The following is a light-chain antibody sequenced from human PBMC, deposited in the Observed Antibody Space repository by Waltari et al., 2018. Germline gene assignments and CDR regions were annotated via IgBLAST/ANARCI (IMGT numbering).Light chain of an antibody. CDR2: DAS. V-gene: IGKV1-5*01. CDR1: QPITTW. CDR3: QQYSSFWT. Sequence: DIQMTQSPSTLSASVGDRATITCRASQPITTWVAWYQQKPGQAPHLLIYDASRLEFGVPTSFSGSGSGTEFTLTISSLRPDDFATYYCQQYSSFWTFGQGTKVEIK. J-gene: IGKJ1*01.